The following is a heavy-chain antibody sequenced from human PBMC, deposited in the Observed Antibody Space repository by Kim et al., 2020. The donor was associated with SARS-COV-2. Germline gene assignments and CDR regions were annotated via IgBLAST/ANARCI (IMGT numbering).Heavy chain of an antibody. CDR3: AKVPHHHPVSLDN. CDR2: IGSGGRDV. J-gene: IGHJ4*02. V-gene: IGHV3-23*01. Sequence: GGSLRLSCAASGFSFSTFGMTWVRQAPGKGLEWVSAIGSGGRDVFYADSVKGRFTISRDDSKNTVYLQLNSLRVEDTAVYYCAKVPHHHPVSLDNWGQG. CDR1: GFSFSTFG.